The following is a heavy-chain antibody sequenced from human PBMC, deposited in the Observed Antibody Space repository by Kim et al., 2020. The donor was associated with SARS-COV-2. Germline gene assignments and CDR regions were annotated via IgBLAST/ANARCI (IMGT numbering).Heavy chain of an antibody. CDR3: ARGSPGSAVTAPSHY. D-gene: IGHD2-21*02. CDR1: GGSFTGFS. Sequence: SETLSLTCAGYGGSFTGFSWSWIRQAPGKGLEWIGEISPTRSTNTNPSLETRLTMSLDTSKRQFSLKLRSLSAADTAIYFCARGSPGSAVTAPSHY. J-gene: IGHJ4*01. V-gene: IGHV4-34*01. CDR2: ISPTRST.